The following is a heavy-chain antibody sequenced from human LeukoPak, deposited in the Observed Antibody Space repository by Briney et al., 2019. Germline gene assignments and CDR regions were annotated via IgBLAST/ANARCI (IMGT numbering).Heavy chain of an antibody. CDR3: ARELDCSGGSCQITTRGGYYGMDV. J-gene: IGHJ6*02. V-gene: IGHV1-18*01. CDR2: ISAYNGNT. CDR1: GYTFTSYG. Sequence: ASVKVSCKASGYTFTSYGISWVRQAPGQGLGWMGWISAYNGNTNYAQKLQGRVTMTTDTSTSTAYMELRSLRSDDTAVYYCARELDCSGGSCQITTRGGYYGMDVWGQGTTVTVSS. D-gene: IGHD2-15*01.